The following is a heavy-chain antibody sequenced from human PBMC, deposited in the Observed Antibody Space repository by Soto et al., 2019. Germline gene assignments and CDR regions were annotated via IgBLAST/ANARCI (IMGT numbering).Heavy chain of an antibody. Sequence: GGSLRLSCTPSGFTFSSYGMHWVRQAPGKGLEWVAVISYDGSNKYYADSVKGRFTISRDNSKKTLYLQMNSLRPEDTALYYCAKDEYYYSRSGYYIFDSWGQGTLVTVSS. J-gene: IGHJ4*02. CDR3: AKDEYYYSRSGYYIFDS. CDR1: GFTFSSYG. D-gene: IGHD3-22*01. CDR2: ISYDGSNK. V-gene: IGHV3-30*18.